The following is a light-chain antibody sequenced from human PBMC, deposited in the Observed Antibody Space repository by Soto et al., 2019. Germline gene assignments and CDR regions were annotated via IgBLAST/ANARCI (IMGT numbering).Light chain of an antibody. V-gene: IGKV3-20*01. CDR2: GVS. CDR1: QSVNTKY. Sequence: EIVLPQTPGTLSLSPGERATLSCRSSQSVNTKYLAWYQQKPGQAPRLLISGVSSRATGIPDRFIGSGSGTDFTLTITRLEPEDFAVYYCHQFLTAPRTFGQGTMVDVK. J-gene: IGKJ1*01. CDR3: HQFLTAPRT.